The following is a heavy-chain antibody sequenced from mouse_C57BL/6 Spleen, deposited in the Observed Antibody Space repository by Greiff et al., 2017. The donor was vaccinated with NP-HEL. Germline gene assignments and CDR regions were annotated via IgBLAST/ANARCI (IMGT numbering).Heavy chain of an antibody. V-gene: IGHV5-4*01. J-gene: IGHJ4*01. Sequence: EVKLMESGGGLVKPGGSLKLSCAASGFTFSSYAMSWVRQTPEKRLEWVATISDGGSYTYYPDNVKGRFTISRDNAKNNLYLQMSHLKSEDTAMYYCARDRDYGNYDYAMDYWGQGTSVTVSS. D-gene: IGHD2-1*01. CDR3: ARDRDYGNYDYAMDY. CDR2: ISDGGSYT. CDR1: GFTFSSYA.